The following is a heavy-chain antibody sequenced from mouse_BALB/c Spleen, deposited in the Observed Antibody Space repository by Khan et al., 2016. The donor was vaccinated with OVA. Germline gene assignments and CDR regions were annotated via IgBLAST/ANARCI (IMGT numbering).Heavy chain of an antibody. CDR2: IFPGNSDT. Sequence: VQLQQPGTVLARPGASVKMSCKASGYTFTNYWMHWVKQRPGQGLEWIGTIFPGNSDTNYNQKFTGKAKLTAVTSTSTAYMELSSLTNEDSAVSYCARNGFGNYEIWDYWGQGTTLTVSS. CDR1: GYTFTNYW. J-gene: IGHJ2*01. V-gene: IGHV1-5*01. CDR3: ARNGFGNYEIWDY. D-gene: IGHD2-1*01.